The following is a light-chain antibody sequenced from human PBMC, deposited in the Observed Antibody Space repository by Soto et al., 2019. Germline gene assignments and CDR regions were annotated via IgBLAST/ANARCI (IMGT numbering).Light chain of an antibody. CDR3: QQANSFPWT. J-gene: IGKJ1*01. V-gene: IGKV1-12*01. Sequence: DIPMTQSPSSVSASVGDRVTITCRASQGISTWLAWFQQKPGKAPKLLVYDASSLESGVPSRFSGSGSGTDFTLTISSLHPEDFATYYCQQANSFPWTFGQGTKVEIK. CDR2: DAS. CDR1: QGISTW.